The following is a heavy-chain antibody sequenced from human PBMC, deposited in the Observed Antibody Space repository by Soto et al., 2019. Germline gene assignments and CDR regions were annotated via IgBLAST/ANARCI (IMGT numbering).Heavy chain of an antibody. CDR1: GFTFSSYA. D-gene: IGHD2-21*01. CDR3: ARGRLVVPPFDS. J-gene: IGHJ5*01. V-gene: IGHV3-23*01. Sequence: PGGSLRLSCAASGFTFSSYAMSWVRQAPGKGLEWVSAISGSGGSTYYADSVKGRFSISRDNSGKTLYLEMNSLRVEDTAIYYCARGRLVVPPFDSWGRGTLVTVSS. CDR2: ISGSGGST.